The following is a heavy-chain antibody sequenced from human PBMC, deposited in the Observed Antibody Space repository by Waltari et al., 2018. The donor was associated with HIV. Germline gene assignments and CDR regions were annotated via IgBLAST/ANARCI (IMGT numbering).Heavy chain of an antibody. J-gene: IGHJ4*02. V-gene: IGHV3-74*03. CDR3: ARSLYYDFWSAYPPDY. D-gene: IGHD3-3*01. CDR2: VSSDGNST. CDR1: GFTFSSYC. Sequence: EVTLVEAGGRLVQPRGSLSLSCVASGFTFSSYCMHWVRQAPGKGLVWISRVSSDGNSTVYADSVKGRFTISRDNAKNTLFLQMNSLRVEDTAVYFCARSLYYDFWSAYPPDYWGQGTRVTVSS.